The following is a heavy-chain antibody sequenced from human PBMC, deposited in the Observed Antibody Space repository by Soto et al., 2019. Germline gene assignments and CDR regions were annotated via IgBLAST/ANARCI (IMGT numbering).Heavy chain of an antibody. D-gene: IGHD3-3*01. V-gene: IGHV2-70*01. CDR3: ARMKRRITIFGVVPYYYYGLDV. CDR2: IDWDDDK. J-gene: IGHJ6*02. Sequence: SGPTLVNPPQTLTLTCTFSGFSLSTSGMCVSWIRQPPGRALEWLALIDWDDDKYYSTSLKTRLTISQDTSKNQVVLTMTNMDPVDTATYYCARMKRRITIFGVVPYYYYGLDVWGQGT. CDR1: GFSLSTSGMC.